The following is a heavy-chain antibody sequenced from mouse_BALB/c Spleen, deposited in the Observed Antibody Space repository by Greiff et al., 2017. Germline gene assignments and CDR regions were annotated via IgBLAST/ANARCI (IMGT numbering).Heavy chain of an antibody. CDR1: GFTFSSYG. CDR2: ISSGGSYT. Sequence: EVHLVESGGDLVKPGGSLKLSCAASGFTFSSYGMSWVRQTPDKRLEWVATISSGGSYTYYPDSVKGRFTISRDNAKNTLYLQMSSLKSEDTAMYYCARQGVRPYAMDYWGQGTSVTVSS. V-gene: IGHV5-6*01. D-gene: IGHD1-2*01. CDR3: ARQGVRPYAMDY. J-gene: IGHJ4*01.